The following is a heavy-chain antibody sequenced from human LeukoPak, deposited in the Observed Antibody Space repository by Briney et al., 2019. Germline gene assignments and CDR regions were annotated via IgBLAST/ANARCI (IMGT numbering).Heavy chain of an antibody. V-gene: IGHV3-30*07. D-gene: IGHD3-3*01. CDR2: ISYDGSNK. CDR3: ARDQFYDFWSGHYRPSMDV. CDR1: GFTFSSYA. Sequence: GGSLRLSCAASGFTFSSYAMHWVRQAPGKGLEWVAVISYDGSNKYYADSVKGRFTISRDNSKNTLYLQMNSLRAEDTAVYYCARDQFYDFWSGHYRPSMDVWGKGTTVTVSS. J-gene: IGHJ6*03.